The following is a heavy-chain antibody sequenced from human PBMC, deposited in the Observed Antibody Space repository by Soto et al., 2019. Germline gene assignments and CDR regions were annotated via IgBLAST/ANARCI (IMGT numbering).Heavy chain of an antibody. CDR3: AMEYCSSTRCYRDY. V-gene: IGHV1-69*02. D-gene: IGHD2-2*02. J-gene: IGHJ4*02. Sequence: QVQLVQSGAEVKKPGSSVKVSCKASGGTFSSYTISWVRQAPGQGLEWMGRIIPILGIANYAQKFQGRVSITAEKSTSTAYMELRSLSSEDTAVYYCAMEYCSSTRCYRDYWGQGTLVTGSS. CDR2: IIPILGIA. CDR1: GGTFSSYT.